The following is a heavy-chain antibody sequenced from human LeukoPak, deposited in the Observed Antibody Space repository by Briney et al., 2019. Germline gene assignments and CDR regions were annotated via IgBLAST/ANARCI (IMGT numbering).Heavy chain of an antibody. CDR3: ARDYASMVRGVPNWFDP. V-gene: IGHV3-7*01. D-gene: IGHD3-10*01. CDR1: GFTFSSYW. Sequence: GGSLRLSCAASGFTFSSYWMSWVRQAPGKGLEWVANIKQDGSEKYYVDSVKGRFTISRDNAKNSLYLQMNSLRAEDTAVYYRARDYASMVRGVPNWFDPWGQGTLVTVSS. J-gene: IGHJ5*02. CDR2: IKQDGSEK.